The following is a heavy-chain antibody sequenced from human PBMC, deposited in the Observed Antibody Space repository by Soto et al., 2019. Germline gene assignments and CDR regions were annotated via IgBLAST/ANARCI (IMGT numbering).Heavy chain of an antibody. CDR2: IYSGGST. J-gene: IGHJ6*02. CDR3: ARESSGWDPNELKSYYYYGMDV. CDR1: GFTVSSNY. V-gene: IGHV3-53*04. D-gene: IGHD6-19*01. Sequence: GGSLRLSCAASGFTVSSNYMSWVRQAPGKGLEWVSVIYSGGSTYYADSVKGRFTISRHNSKNTLYLQMNSLRAEDTAVYYCARESSGWDPNELKSYYYYGMDVWGQGTTVTVSS.